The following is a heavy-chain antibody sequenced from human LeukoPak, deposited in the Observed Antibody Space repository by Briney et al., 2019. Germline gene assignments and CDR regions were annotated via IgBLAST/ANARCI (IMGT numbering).Heavy chain of an antibody. D-gene: IGHD4-17*01. V-gene: IGHV1-69-2*01. J-gene: IGHJ4*02. CDR3: ATGLGDFWNFDY. CDR2: VDPEDGET. Sequence: GASVKVSCKVSGYTFTDYYMHWVQQAPGKGLEWMGLVDPEDGETTYAEKFQGRVTITADTSTDTAYMELSSLRSEDTAVYYCATGLGDFWNFDYWGQGTLVTVSS. CDR1: GYTFTDYY.